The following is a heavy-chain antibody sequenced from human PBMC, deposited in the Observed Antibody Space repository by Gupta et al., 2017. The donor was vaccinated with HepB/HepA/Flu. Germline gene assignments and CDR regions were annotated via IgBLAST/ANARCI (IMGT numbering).Heavy chain of an antibody. CDR1: GGTFSTDP. D-gene: IGHD4-11*01. CDR2: FIPIFDKR. Sequence: QVQLVQSGTEVKQPGSSVKVSCKPSGGTFSTDPISWVRLTPGKSLEWMGGFIPIFDKRNDAPNFQDRVTITADESTTTVYMEVSSLTSEDTGMYYCVRDHLIYSDYRLGNWFDPWGQGTLVTVSS. J-gene: IGHJ5*02. CDR3: VRDHLIYSDYRLGNWFDP. V-gene: IGHV1-69*01.